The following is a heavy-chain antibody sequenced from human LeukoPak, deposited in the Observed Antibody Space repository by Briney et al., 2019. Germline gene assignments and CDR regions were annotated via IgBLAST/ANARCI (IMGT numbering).Heavy chain of an antibody. CDR1: GFSLSTSGMC. J-gene: IGHJ3*02. Sequence: SGPTLVNPTQTLTLTCTFSGFSLSTSGMCVSWIRQPPGKALEWLARIDWDDDKYYSTSLKTRLTISKDTSKNQVVLTMTNMDPVDTATYYCARTYGDYQLDAFDIWGQGTMVTVSS. CDR2: IDWDDDK. V-gene: IGHV2-70*11. CDR3: ARTYGDYQLDAFDI. D-gene: IGHD4-17*01.